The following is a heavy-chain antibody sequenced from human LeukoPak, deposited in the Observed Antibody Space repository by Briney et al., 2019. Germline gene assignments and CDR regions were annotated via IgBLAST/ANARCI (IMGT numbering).Heavy chain of an antibody. Sequence: SETLSLTCAVSGGSFSGYYWSWIRQPPGKGLEWIGEINHSGSTNYNPSLKSRVTISVDTSKKQFSLKLSSVTAADTAVYYCARDSTMVRVVNQDAFDIWGQGTMVTVSS. J-gene: IGHJ3*02. CDR1: GGSFSGYY. CDR3: ARDSTMVRVVNQDAFDI. CDR2: INHSGST. D-gene: IGHD3-10*01. V-gene: IGHV4-34*01.